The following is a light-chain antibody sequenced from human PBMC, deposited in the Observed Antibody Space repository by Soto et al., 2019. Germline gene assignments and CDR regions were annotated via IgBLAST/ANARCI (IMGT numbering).Light chain of an antibody. CDR2: DAS. Sequence: EIVLTQSPATLSLSPGERATLSCRASQSVSSYLACYQQKPGQAPRLLIYDASNRATGIPARFSGSGSGTDFTLTISSLEPEDFAVYYCQQRSHSRFTFGPGTKVDIK. V-gene: IGKV3-11*01. J-gene: IGKJ3*01. CDR3: QQRSHSRFT. CDR1: QSVSSY.